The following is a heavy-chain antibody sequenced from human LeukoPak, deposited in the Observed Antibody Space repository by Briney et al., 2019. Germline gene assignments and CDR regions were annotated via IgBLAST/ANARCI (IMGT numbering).Heavy chain of an antibody. CDR2: ISSSSSYI. CDR1: GFAFSDAW. CDR3: ARDQGGPGAFDI. J-gene: IGHJ3*02. Sequence: GGSLRLSCAASGFAFSDAWMSWVRQAPGKGLEWVSSISSSSSYIYYADSVKGRFTISRDNAKNSLYLQMNSLRAEDTAVYYCARDQGGPGAFDIWGQGTMVTVSS. V-gene: IGHV3-21*01. D-gene: IGHD3-16*01.